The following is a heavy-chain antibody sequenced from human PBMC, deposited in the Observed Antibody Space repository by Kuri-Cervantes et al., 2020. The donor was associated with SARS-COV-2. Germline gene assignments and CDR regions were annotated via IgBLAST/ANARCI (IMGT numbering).Heavy chain of an antibody. J-gene: IGHJ6*02. CDR2: IYESGDT. CDR1: GASISSSTYY. CDR3: ARGRVYARRIYYYYYGMDV. D-gene: IGHD3-16*01. V-gene: IGHV4-39*01. Sequence: SETLSLTCTVSGASISSSTYYWGWIRQSPGKGLEWLGSIYESGDTYYSSSLKSRLSLSVDTSKNQFSLKLTSVTAADTAIYYCARGRVYARRIYYYYYGMDVWGQGTTVTVSS.